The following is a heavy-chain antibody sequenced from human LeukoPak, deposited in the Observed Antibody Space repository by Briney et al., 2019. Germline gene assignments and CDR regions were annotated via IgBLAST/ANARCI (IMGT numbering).Heavy chain of an antibody. CDR1: GFTFSSYA. D-gene: IGHD2/OR15-2a*01. Sequence: PGGSPRLSCAASGFTFSSYAMSWVRQAPGKGLEWVSAISGSGGSTYYADSVKGRFTISRDNSKNTLYLQMNSPRAEDTAVYYCAKERQNIVISGAFDIWGQGTMVTVSS. J-gene: IGHJ3*02. V-gene: IGHV3-23*01. CDR3: AKERQNIVISGAFDI. CDR2: ISGSGGST.